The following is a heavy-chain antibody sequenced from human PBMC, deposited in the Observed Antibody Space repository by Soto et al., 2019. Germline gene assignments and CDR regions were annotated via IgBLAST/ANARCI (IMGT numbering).Heavy chain of an antibody. V-gene: IGHV4-34*01. J-gene: IGHJ5*02. CDR3: AGGIVVVVAATRNWFDP. CDR2: INHSGST. CDR1: GGSFSGYY. Sequence: PSETLSLICAVYGGSFSGYYWSWIRQPPGKGLEWIGEINHSGSTNYNPSLKSRVTISVDTSKNQFSLKLSSVTAADTAVYYCAGGIVVVVAATRNWFDPWGQGTLVTVSS. D-gene: IGHD2-15*01.